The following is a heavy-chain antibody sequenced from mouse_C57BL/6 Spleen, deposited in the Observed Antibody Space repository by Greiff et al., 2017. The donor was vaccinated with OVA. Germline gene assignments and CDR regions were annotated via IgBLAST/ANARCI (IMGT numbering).Heavy chain of an antibody. J-gene: IGHJ3*01. CDR2: IYPRDGST. Sequence: VKLQESGPELVKPGASVKLSCKASGYTFTSYDINWVKQRPGQGLEWIGWIYPRDGSTKYNEKFKGKATLTVDTSSSTAYMELHSLTSEDSAVYFCARSDYGSSPAWFAYWGQGTLVTVSA. D-gene: IGHD1-1*01. V-gene: IGHV1-85*01. CDR1: GYTFTSYD. CDR3: ARSDYGSSPAWFAY.